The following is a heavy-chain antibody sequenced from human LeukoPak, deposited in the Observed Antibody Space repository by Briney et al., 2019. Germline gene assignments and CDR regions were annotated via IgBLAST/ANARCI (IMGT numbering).Heavy chain of an antibody. D-gene: IGHD3-10*01. CDR1: GDSISNHY. J-gene: IGHJ4*02. CDR2: IHTSGST. Sequence: PSETLSLTCTVSGDSISNHYWGWVRQPAGKGLEWIGRIHTSGSTNYNPSLKSRVTLSVDTAKNQFSLKLTSVTAADTAVYYCARAIRGSGSYRYLDYWGQGTLVTVSS. CDR3: ARAIRGSGSYRYLDY. V-gene: IGHV4-4*07.